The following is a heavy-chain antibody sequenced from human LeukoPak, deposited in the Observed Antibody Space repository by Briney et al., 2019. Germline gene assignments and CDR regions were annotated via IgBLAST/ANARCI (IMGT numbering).Heavy chain of an antibody. CDR3: AAGEWESHDAFDI. Sequence: GESLKISCKGSGYSFTGYWIGWVRQMPGKGLEWMGIIYPDDSDTRYSPSFQGQVTISADKSISTAYLQWSSLKASDTAMYYCAAGEWESHDAFDIWGQGTMVTVSS. V-gene: IGHV5-51*01. CDR2: IYPDDSDT. CDR1: GYSFTGYW. D-gene: IGHD1-26*01. J-gene: IGHJ3*02.